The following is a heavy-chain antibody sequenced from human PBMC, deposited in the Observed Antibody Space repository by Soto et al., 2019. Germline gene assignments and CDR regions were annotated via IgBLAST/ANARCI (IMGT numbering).Heavy chain of an antibody. CDR1: GGTFSTDA. V-gene: IGHV1-69*12. CDR3: ARDEMVVATGSRTWHYYYGMDV. CDR2: IIPIFGTA. D-gene: IGHD2-15*01. J-gene: IGHJ6*02. Sequence: QVQLVQSGAEVKKPGSSVKVSCKSSGGTFSTDAISWVRQAPGQGLEWLGGIIPIFGTANYAQKFQGRVTITADESTTTAYMEMISLRSEDTAVYYCARDEMVVATGSRTWHYYYGMDVWGQGTTVTVSS.